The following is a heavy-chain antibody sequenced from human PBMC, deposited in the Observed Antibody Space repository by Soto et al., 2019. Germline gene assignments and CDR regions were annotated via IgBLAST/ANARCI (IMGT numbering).Heavy chain of an antibody. J-gene: IGHJ6*03. CDR1: GGTFSSYT. Sequence: SVKVSCKASGGTFSSYTISWVRQAPGQGLEWMGRIIPILGIANYAQKFQGRVTITADKSTSTAYMELSSLRSEDTAVYYCAVGTTVTTLDYYYYMDVWGKGTTDTVSS. CDR3: AVGTTVTTLDYYYYMDV. V-gene: IGHV1-69*02. CDR2: IIPILGIA. D-gene: IGHD4-4*01.